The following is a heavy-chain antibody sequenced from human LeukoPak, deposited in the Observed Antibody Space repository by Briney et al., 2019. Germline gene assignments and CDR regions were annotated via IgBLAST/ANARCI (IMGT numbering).Heavy chain of an antibody. CDR2: IYTSGST. CDR3: ARVRGYCSGGSCYNMDV. Sequence: PSETLSLTCTVSGGSISSYYWSWIRQPAGKGLEWIGRIYTSGSTNYNPSLKSRVTISVDTSKNQFSLKLSSVTAADTAVYYCARVRGYCSGGSCYNMDVWGKGTTVTISS. V-gene: IGHV4-4*07. CDR1: GGSISSYY. D-gene: IGHD2-15*01. J-gene: IGHJ6*03.